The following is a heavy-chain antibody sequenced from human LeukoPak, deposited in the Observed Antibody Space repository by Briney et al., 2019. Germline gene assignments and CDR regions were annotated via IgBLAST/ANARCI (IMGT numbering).Heavy chain of an antibody. J-gene: IGHJ4*02. D-gene: IGHD2-8*01. CDR2: ISDSAASR. CDR3: ALRGVPAHQIMYYFEY. Sequence: GGSLRLSCAASGFTFSRYAMSWVRQAPGQGLEWVSLISDSAASRYYADSVRGRFTISRDNSKNTLYLQMNSLRAEDTAAYYCALRGVPAHQIMYYFEYWGQGTLVTVSS. V-gene: IGHV3-23*01. CDR1: GFTFSRYA.